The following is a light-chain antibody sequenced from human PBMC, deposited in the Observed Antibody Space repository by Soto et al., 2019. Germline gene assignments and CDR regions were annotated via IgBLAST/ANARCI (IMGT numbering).Light chain of an antibody. CDR3: QHLKSPPPLT. CDR2: AAS. J-gene: IGKJ4*01. Sequence: DIQLTQSPSFLSASVGDRVTITCRASQDIGHYLAWYQQRPGEAPKFLIYAASSLHSGVPSRFSGSGSTTYFSLTISGLQPEDFATYCCQHLKSPPPLTFGGGTRVEIK. V-gene: IGKV1-9*01. CDR1: QDIGHY.